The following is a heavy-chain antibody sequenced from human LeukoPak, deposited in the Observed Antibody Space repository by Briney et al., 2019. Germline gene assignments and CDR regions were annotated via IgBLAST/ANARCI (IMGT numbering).Heavy chain of an antibody. D-gene: IGHD6-19*01. V-gene: IGHV3-11*01. CDR2: ISSSGSTI. Sequence: GGSLRLSCAASGFTFSDYYMSWIRQAPGKGLEWVSYISSSGSTIYYADSVKGRFTISRDNAKNSLYLQMNSLRAEDTAVYYCARVPMYSSGWYDFDYWGQGTLVTVSS. CDR1: GFTFSDYY. CDR3: ARVPMYSSGWYDFDY. J-gene: IGHJ4*02.